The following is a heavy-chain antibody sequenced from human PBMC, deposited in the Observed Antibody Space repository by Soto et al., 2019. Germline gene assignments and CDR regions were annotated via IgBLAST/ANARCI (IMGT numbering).Heavy chain of an antibody. CDR3: ARDVRYCSSTSCYSPFYYYYGMDV. D-gene: IGHD2-2*02. Sequence: PSETPSLTCAVYGGSFSGYYWSWIRQPPGKGLEWIGEINHSGSTNYNPSLKSRVTISVDTSKNQFSLKLSSVTAADTAVYYCARDVRYCSSTSCYSPFYYYYGMDVWGQGTTVTVSS. CDR2: INHSGST. CDR1: GGSFSGYY. J-gene: IGHJ6*02. V-gene: IGHV4-34*01.